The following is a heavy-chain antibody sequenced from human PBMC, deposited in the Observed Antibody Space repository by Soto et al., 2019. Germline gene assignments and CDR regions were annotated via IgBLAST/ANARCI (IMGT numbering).Heavy chain of an antibody. D-gene: IGHD2-2*01. CDR2: IYYSGNA. CDR1: GGSISSSSYY. Sequence: PSETLSLTCTVSGGSISSSSYYWGWIRQPPGKGLEWIGSIYYSGNAYYNPSLKRRVTISVDTAKNQFSLKLSSVTAADTAVYYCARGLFYVGYCSTTTCAPDYWGQGTLVTVSS. V-gene: IGHV4-39*01. CDR3: ARGLFYVGYCSTTTCAPDY. J-gene: IGHJ4*02.